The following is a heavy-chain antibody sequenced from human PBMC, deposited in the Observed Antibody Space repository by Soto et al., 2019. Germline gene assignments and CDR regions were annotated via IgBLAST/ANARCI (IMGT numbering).Heavy chain of an antibody. CDR2: ISDTGSG. CDR1: GGSVSSGSYY. Sequence: QVQLQESGPGLVKPSETLAVTCTVSGGSVSSGSYYCSWIRQPPGKGLVWVGFISDTGSGDDNPSLKSRVTISVHTSKKQFSLRLNSVTAADTAVYYCARAHSGYDPLGMDVWGQGTTVTVSS. D-gene: IGHD5-12*01. V-gene: IGHV4-61*01. J-gene: IGHJ6*02. CDR3: ARAHSGYDPLGMDV.